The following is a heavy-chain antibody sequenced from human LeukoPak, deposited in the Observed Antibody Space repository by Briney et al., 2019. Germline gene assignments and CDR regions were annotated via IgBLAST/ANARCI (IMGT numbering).Heavy chain of an antibody. J-gene: IGHJ6*03. CDR3: ARALSRDILTGYFYYYYYMDV. CDR1: GYTFTNYA. CDR2: INVGNGNT. Sequence: ASVKVSCKASGYTFTNYAMHWVRQAPGQRLEWMGWINVGNGNTKYSQEFQGRVTITRDTSASTAYMDLSSLRSEDTAVYYCARALSRDILTGYFYYYYYMDVWGKGTTVTISS. V-gene: IGHV1-3*03. D-gene: IGHD3-9*01.